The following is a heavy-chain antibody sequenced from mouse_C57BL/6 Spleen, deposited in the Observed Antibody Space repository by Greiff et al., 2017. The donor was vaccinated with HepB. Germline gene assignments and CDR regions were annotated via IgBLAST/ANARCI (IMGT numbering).Heavy chain of an antibody. V-gene: IGHV1-82*01. CDR2: IYPGDGDT. J-gene: IGHJ4*01. Sequence: QVQLQQSGPELVKPGASVKISCKASGYAFSSSWMNWVKQRPGKGLEWIGRIYPGDGDTNYNGKFKGKATLTADKSSSTAYMQLSSLTSEDSAVYFCARDSNYVYAMDYWGQGTSVTVSS. CDR1: GYAFSSSW. CDR3: ARDSNYVYAMDY. D-gene: IGHD2-5*01.